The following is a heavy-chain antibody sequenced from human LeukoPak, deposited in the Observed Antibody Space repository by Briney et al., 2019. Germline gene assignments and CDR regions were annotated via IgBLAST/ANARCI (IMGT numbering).Heavy chain of an antibody. CDR3: ARTTSSSSWSFDY. CDR2: IYYSGST. V-gene: IGHV4-31*03. Sequence: PSETLSLTCTVSGGSISSGGYYWSWIRQHPGKGLEWIGYIYYSGSTYYNPSLKSRVTISVDTSKNQFSLKLSSVTAADTAVYYCARTTSSSSWSFDYWGQGTLVTVSS. CDR1: GGSISSGGYY. J-gene: IGHJ4*02. D-gene: IGHD6-13*01.